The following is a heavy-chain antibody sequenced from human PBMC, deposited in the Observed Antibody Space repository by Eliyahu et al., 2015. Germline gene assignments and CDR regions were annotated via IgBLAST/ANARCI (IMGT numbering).Heavy chain of an antibody. D-gene: IGHD2-15*01. CDR2: IWYDGSNK. Sequence: QVQLVXSGGGVVQPGRSLXLSCAASGFTFXXXGMPWVRPAPGKGLEWVAVIWYDGSNKYYADSVKGRFTISRDNSKNTLYLQMNSLRAEDTAVYYCARDIRRYCSGGSCYGGYWGQGTLVTVSS. V-gene: IGHV3-33*01. J-gene: IGHJ4*02. CDR3: ARDIRRYCSGGSCYGGY. CDR1: GFTFXXXG.